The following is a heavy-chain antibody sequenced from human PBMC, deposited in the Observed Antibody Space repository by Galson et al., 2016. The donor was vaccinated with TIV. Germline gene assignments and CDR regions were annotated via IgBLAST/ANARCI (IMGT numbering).Heavy chain of an antibody. CDR1: GDSVSNAAYY. D-gene: IGHD3-3*02. J-gene: IGHJ3*01. CDR2: VYYTGTS. CDR3: AGEHLPHDSLDV. V-gene: IGHV4-31*03. Sequence: TLSLTCSVSGDSVSNAAYYWTWIRQLPGKGLEWIGNVYYTGTSYYNPSPKSRITMSVDTSKNQFSLKLTSVTAADSALYFCAGEHLPHDSLDVWGQGTGVTVSS.